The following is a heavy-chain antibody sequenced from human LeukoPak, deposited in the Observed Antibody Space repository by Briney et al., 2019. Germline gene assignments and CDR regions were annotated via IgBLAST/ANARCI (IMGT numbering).Heavy chain of an antibody. V-gene: IGHV2-5*02. Sequence: ESGPTLVKPTQTLTLTCSFSGFSLRTTGVGVGWIRQPPGKALEWLGLIYWDDDKRYSPSLKSRLTITKDTSKNQVVLTMTNLDPVDTATYYCARRRGTYGRIDYWGQGTLVTVSS. D-gene: IGHD3-10*01. CDR2: IYWDDDK. CDR1: GFSLRTTGVG. CDR3: ARRRGTYGRIDY. J-gene: IGHJ4*02.